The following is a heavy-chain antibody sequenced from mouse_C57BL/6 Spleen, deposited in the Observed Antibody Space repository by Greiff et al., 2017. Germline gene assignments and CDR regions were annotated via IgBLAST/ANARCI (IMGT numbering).Heavy chain of an antibody. CDR1: GYTFTSYW. CDR3: ARLYFDY. CDR2: IYPGSGST. J-gene: IGHJ2*01. Sequence: QVQLQQPGAELVKPGASVKMSCKASGYTFTSYWITWVKQRPGQGLEWIGDIYPGSGSTNYNEKFKSKATLTVDKPSSTAYMQLSSLTSEDSAVYYCARLYFDYWGQGTTLTVSS. V-gene: IGHV1-55*01.